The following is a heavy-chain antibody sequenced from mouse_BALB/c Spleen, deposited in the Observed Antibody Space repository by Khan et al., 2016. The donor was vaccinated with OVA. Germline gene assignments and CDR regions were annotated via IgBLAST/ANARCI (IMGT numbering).Heavy chain of an antibody. Sequence: EVQLVESGPGLVKPSQSLSLTCTVTGYSITSDYAWNWIRQFPGNKLEWMGYINYSGSSYYNPSLKSRITITRDTSKNQFFLQLKPVTTEDTATYYCARDGSRYNYAMDHWGQGTSGTVSS. J-gene: IGHJ4*01. CDR2: INYSGSS. CDR1: GYSITSDYA. CDR3: ARDGSRYNYAMDH. D-gene: IGHD2-3*01. V-gene: IGHV3-2*02.